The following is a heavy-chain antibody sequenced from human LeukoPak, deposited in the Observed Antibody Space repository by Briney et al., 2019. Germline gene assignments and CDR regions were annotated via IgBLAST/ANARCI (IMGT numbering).Heavy chain of an antibody. CDR3: AREEPPSITGTTGWFDP. D-gene: IGHD1-7*01. J-gene: IGHJ5*02. V-gene: IGHV7-4-1*02. CDR2: INTNTGNP. Sequence: GASVKVSCKASGYIFISYAMHWVRQAPGQRLEWMGWINTNTGNPTYAQGFTGRFVFSLDTSVSTAYLQISSLKAEDTAVYYCAREEPPSITGTTGWFDPWGQGTLVTVSS. CDR1: GYIFISYA.